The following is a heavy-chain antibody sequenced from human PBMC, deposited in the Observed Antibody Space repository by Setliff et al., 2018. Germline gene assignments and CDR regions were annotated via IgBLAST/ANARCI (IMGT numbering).Heavy chain of an antibody. D-gene: IGHD3-3*01. CDR2: ISYDGSNK. V-gene: IGHV3-30*04. CDR1: GFTFSSYA. Sequence: PGGSLRLSCAASGFTFSSYAMHWVRQAPGKGLEWVAVISYDGSNKYYADSVKGRFTISRDNSKNTLYLQMNSLRAEDTAVYYCARDLKFFGVGPLHIDYWGQGTLVTVS. CDR3: ARDLKFFGVGPLHIDY. J-gene: IGHJ4*02.